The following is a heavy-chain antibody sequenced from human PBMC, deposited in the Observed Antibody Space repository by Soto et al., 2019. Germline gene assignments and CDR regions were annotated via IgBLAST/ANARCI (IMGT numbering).Heavy chain of an antibody. D-gene: IGHD6-13*01. J-gene: IGHJ6*02. CDR3: ASNELVPGGMDV. V-gene: IGHV1-69*12. Sequence: QVQLVQSGAEVKKPGSSVKVSCTPSGGTFRSYAISWVRQAPGQGLEWMGGIIPSFGTANYAQKFQGRVTITADESTSTAYMELSSLRSEDTAVYYCASNELVPGGMDVWGQGTTVTVSS. CDR2: IIPSFGTA. CDR1: GGTFRSYA.